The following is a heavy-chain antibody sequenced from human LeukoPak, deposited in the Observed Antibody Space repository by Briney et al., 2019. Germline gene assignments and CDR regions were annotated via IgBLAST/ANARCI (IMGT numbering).Heavy chain of an antibody. J-gene: IGHJ4*02. CDR3: AGRSGPDDY. D-gene: IGHD2-15*01. V-gene: IGHV3-48*01. CDR1: GFTFSSYW. Sequence: GGSLRLSCAASGFTFSSYWMNWVRQAPGKGLEWVSYISSSSGTINYADSVKGRFTISRDNAKNSLYLQMDSLRVEDTAVYYCAGRSGPDDYWGQGTLVTVSS. CDR2: ISSSSGTI.